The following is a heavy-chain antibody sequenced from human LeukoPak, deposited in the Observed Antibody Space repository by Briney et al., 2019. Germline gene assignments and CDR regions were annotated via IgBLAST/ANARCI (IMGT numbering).Heavy chain of an antibody. CDR1: GGSFSGYY. D-gene: IGHD3-22*01. CDR2: IYHSGST. J-gene: IGHJ3*02. CDR3: ARAGYYDSSDAFDI. V-gene: IGHV4-34*01. Sequence: SETLSLTCAVYGGSFSGYYWSWIRQPPGKGLEWIGSIYHSGSTYYNPSLKSRVTISVDTSKNQFSLKLSSVTAADTAVYYCARAGYYDSSDAFDIWGQGTMVTVSS.